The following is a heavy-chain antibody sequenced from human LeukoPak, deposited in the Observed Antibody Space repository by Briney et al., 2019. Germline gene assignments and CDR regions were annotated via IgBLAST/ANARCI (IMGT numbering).Heavy chain of an antibody. CDR2: INHSGST. V-gene: IGHV4-34*01. J-gene: IGHJ3*02. D-gene: IGHD5-18*01. Sequence: SETLSLTCAVYGGSFSGYYWSWIRQPPGKGLEWIGEINHSGSTYYNPSLESRVTISADTSKNQLSLKLSSLTAADTAVYYCARHARSGYRNGFDAFDIWGQGTMVTVSS. CDR1: GGSFSGYY. CDR3: ARHARSGYRNGFDAFDI.